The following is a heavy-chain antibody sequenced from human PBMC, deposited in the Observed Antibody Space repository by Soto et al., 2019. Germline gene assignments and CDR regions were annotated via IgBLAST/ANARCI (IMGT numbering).Heavy chain of an antibody. J-gene: IGHJ6*02. CDR3: AKDRSGYGMDV. D-gene: IGHD6-19*01. Sequence: GGSLRLSCAASGFTFSSYGMHWVRQAPGKGLEWVAVISYDGSNKYYADSVKGRVTISRDNSKNTLYLQMNSLRAEDTAVYYCAKDRSGYGMDVWGQGTTVTVSS. CDR2: ISYDGSNK. CDR1: GFTFSSYG. V-gene: IGHV3-30*18.